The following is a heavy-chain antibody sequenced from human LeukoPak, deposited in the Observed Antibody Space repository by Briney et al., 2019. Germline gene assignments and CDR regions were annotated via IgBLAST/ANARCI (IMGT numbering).Heavy chain of an antibody. J-gene: IGHJ4*02. CDR2: IIPILGIA. V-gene: IGHV1-69*04. CDR3: ARVRGSYYDSSGYSFDY. Sequence: SVKVPCKASGGTFSSYAISWVRQAPGQGLEWMGRIIPILGIANYAQKFQGRVTITADKSTSTAYMELSSLRSEDTAVYYCARVRGSYYDSSGYSFDYWGQGTLVTVSS. D-gene: IGHD3-22*01. CDR1: GGTFSSYA.